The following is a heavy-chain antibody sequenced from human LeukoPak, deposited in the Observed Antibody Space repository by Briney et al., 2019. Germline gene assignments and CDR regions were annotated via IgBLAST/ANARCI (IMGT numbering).Heavy chain of an antibody. CDR2: IHSDGSTT. J-gene: IGHJ6*02. Sequence: PGGSLRPSCAASGLTFSSYWMHWVRQPPGKGLVWVSRIHSDGSTTSYADSVKGRFTISRDNAKNTLYLQMNSLGAEDTAVYYCARGNSHGMDVWGQGTTVSVSS. D-gene: IGHD4-23*01. CDR3: ARGNSHGMDV. CDR1: GLTFSSYW. V-gene: IGHV3-74*01.